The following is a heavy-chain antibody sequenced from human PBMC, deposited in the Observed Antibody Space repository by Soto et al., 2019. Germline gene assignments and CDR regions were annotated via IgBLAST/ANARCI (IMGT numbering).Heavy chain of an antibody. J-gene: IGHJ6*02. CDR1: GYTFTSYA. CDR2: INAGNGNT. V-gene: IGHV1-3*01. D-gene: IGHD2-2*01. CDR3: ARDGPADTRNYYYYGRDV. Sequence: ASVKVSCKASGYTFTSYAMHWVRQAPGQRLEWMGWINAGNGNTKYSQKFQGRVTITRDTSASTAYMELSSLRSEDTAVYYCARDGPADTRNYYYYGRDVWDQGTTVTVSS.